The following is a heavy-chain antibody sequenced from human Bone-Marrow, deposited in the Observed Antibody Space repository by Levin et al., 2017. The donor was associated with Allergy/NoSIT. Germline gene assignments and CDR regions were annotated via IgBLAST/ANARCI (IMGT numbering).Heavy chain of an antibody. D-gene: IGHD6-13*01. CDR1: GFRLSGYS. J-gene: IGHJ4*02. CDR3: ARGFSSSRGSFDS. V-gene: IGHV3-48*01. CDR2: ITSSSSTV. Sequence: PGGSLRLSCAASGFRLSGYSMNWVRQAPGKGLEWISYITSSSSTVYYADSVRGRFTISRDNGKNSVFLQMNRLRVEDTAVYYCARGFSSSRGSFDSWGQGSLVTVSS.